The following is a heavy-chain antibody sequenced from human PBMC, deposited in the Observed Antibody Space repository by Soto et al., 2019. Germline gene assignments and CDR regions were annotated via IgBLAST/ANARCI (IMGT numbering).Heavy chain of an antibody. V-gene: IGHV1-18*04. CDR3: ARDPLYAFRYYDSSGYYYGWFDP. CDR1: GYTFTSYG. D-gene: IGHD3-22*01. Sequence: QVKLVQSGAEVKKPGASVKVSCKASGYTFTSYGISWVRQAPGQGLEWMGWISAYNGNTNYAQKLQGRVTMTTDTSTSTAYMELRSLRSDDTAVYYCARDPLYAFRYYDSSGYYYGWFDPWGQGTLVTVSS. CDR2: ISAYNGNT. J-gene: IGHJ5*02.